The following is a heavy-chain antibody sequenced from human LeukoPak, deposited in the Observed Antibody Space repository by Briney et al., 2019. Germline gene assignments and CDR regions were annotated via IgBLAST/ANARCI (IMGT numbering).Heavy chain of an antibody. Sequence: SETLSLTCTVSGYSISSDYYWGWIRQPPGKGLEWIANIYHSGNTYYNPSLKSRVTISVDTSRNQFSLKLSSVTAADTAVYYCALQPARRLSWFDPWGQGTLVTVSS. D-gene: IGHD2-2*01. J-gene: IGHJ5*02. CDR1: GYSISSDYY. CDR3: ALQPARRLSWFDP. V-gene: IGHV4-38-2*02. CDR2: IYHSGNT.